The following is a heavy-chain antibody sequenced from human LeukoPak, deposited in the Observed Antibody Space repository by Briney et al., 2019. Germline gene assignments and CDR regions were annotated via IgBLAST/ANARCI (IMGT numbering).Heavy chain of an antibody. Sequence: GGSLRLSCAASGFTFSSYAMSWVRQDTGKGLEWVSTTSGSGGSSYYADSVEGRFTISRDNSKNTLYLQMNSLRAEDTAVYYCGKTTTGYSSGRNPAWPVDYWGQGTLVTVSS. D-gene: IGHD6-19*01. J-gene: IGHJ4*02. V-gene: IGHV3-23*01. CDR3: GKTTTGYSSGRNPAWPVDY. CDR2: TSGSGGSS. CDR1: GFTFSSYA.